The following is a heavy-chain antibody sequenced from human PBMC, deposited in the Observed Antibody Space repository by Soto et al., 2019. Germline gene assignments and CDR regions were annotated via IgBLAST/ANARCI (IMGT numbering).Heavy chain of an antibody. CDR1: GGSVSSGNYY. CDR3: ARERAYCSNGVCSPGLDY. J-gene: IGHJ4*02. Sequence: QVQLQESGPGLVKPSETLSLTCTVSGGSVSSGNYYWSWIRQPPGKGLEWIGYIYHSGSTNYNPSLKSRVTISLDTSKNQFSLKLSSVTAADTAVYYCARERAYCSNGVCSPGLDYWGQGTLVTVSS. V-gene: IGHV4-61*01. CDR2: IYHSGST. D-gene: IGHD2-8*01.